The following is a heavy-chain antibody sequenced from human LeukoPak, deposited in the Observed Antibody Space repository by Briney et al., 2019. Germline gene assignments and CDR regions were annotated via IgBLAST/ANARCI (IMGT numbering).Heavy chain of an antibody. D-gene: IGHD6-19*01. J-gene: IGHJ6*03. CDR1: GGSISSSSYY. CDR2: IYYSGST. V-gene: IGHV4-39*01. Sequence: PSETLSLTCTVSGGSISSSSYYWGWIRQPPGTGLEWIGSIYYSGSTYYNPSLRSRVTISVDTSKNQFSLKLSSVTAADTAVYYCARRGIAVPGTAYYYYYYMDVWGKGTTVTISS. CDR3: ARRGIAVPGTAYYYYYYMDV.